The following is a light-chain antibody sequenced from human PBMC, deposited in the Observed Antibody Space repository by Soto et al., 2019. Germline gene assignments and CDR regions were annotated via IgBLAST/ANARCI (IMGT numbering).Light chain of an antibody. V-gene: IGKV3-20*01. CDR2: GAS. J-gene: IGKJ2*01. CDR1: PSLSSSY. CDR3: QQHGTSPYT. Sequence: EVVLTQSPNTLSLSPGERATLSCWASPSLSSSYLAWYQRKPGQAPSLLMFGASRRATGIPDRFNGSGSGTDFILTISRLEPEEVAVYYCQQHGTSPYTFGQGTVLEIK.